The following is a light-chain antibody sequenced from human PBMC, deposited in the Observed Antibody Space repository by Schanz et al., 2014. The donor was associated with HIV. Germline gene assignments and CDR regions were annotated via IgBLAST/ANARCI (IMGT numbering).Light chain of an antibody. J-gene: IGKJ4*01. CDR2: GAS. Sequence: EIVLTQSPGTLSLSPGERAALSCRASQSVTSNLLAWYQQKPGQAPRLLIFGASKRATGIPDRFSGSESGTDFTLTISSLEPEDFAVYYCQYFGNSGGTFGGGTKVEIK. CDR1: QSVTSNL. V-gene: IGKV3-20*01. CDR3: QYFGNSGGT.